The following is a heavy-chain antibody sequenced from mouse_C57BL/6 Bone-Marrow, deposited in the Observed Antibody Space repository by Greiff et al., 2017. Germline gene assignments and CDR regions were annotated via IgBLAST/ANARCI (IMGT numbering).Heavy chain of an antibody. D-gene: IGHD1-1*02. Sequence: EVPVVESGGGLVQPGGSLKLSCAASGFTFSDYGMAWVRPAPRKGPEWVAFISNLAYSIYYADTVTGRFTISRENAKNTLYLEMSSLRSEDTAMYYCARQGLWYAMDYWGQGTSVTVSS. CDR1: GFTFSDYG. J-gene: IGHJ4*01. CDR3: ARQGLWYAMDY. CDR2: ISNLAYSI. V-gene: IGHV5-15*01.